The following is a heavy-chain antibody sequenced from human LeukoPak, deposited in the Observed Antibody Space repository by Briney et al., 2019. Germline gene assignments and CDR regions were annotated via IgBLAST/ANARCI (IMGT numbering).Heavy chain of an antibody. CDR3: ARDKEVGSTSSTRIGSWFDR. CDR2: INAGNGNT. Sequence: ASVTVSCKASGYTFTSYAMHWVRQAPGQGLEWMGWINAGNGNTKYSQKFQGRVTITRDTSASTAYMELSSLRSEDTAVYYCARDKEVGSTSSTRIGSWFDRWGQVTLVTVS. D-gene: IGHD2-2*01. J-gene: IGHJ5*02. CDR1: GYTFTSYA. V-gene: IGHV1-3*01.